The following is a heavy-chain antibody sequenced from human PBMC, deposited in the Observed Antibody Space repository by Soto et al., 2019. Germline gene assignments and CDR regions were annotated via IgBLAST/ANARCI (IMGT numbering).Heavy chain of an antibody. CDR3: TTHIVVVPVLTTTDLDY. CDR2: ISDTGGST. D-gene: IGHD2-2*01. J-gene: IGHJ4*02. Sequence: GGSLRLSCAASGFSFNKYAMHWVRQAPGTGLEYVSGISDTGGSTSHADSVKGRFTISRDNSKDTLFLQMNSLKTEDTAVYYCTTHIVVVPVLTTTDLDYWGQGTLVTAPQ. V-gene: IGHV3-64*04. CDR1: GFSFNKYA.